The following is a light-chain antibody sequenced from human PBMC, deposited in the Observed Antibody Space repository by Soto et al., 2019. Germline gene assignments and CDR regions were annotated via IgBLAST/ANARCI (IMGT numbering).Light chain of an antibody. CDR1: SSDVGGYNY. V-gene: IGLV2-14*03. Sequence: SDRSRVGYGSRSHGPARRISSNRTSSDVGGYNYVSWYQQHPGKAPKLMIYDVSNRPSGVSDRFSGSKSGNTASLTISGLQAEDEADYYCSSHTSSSTDVCGTGTKVTVL. CDR3: SSHTSSSTDV. CDR2: DVS. J-gene: IGLJ1*01.